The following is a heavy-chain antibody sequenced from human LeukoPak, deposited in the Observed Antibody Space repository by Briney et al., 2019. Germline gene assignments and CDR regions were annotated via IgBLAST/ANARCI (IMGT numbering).Heavy chain of an antibody. V-gene: IGHV3-48*01. J-gene: IGHJ4*02. CDR2: ISSSSGTI. D-gene: IGHD5-18*01. CDR3: ARALRAYSYGTFDY. Sequence: PGGSLRLSCAASGFTLSSYSMNWVRQAPGKGLEWVSYISSSSGTIYYADSVKGRFTISRDNAKNSLYLQMDSLRAGDTAVYYCARALRAYSYGTFDYWGQGTLVTVSS. CDR1: GFTLSSYS.